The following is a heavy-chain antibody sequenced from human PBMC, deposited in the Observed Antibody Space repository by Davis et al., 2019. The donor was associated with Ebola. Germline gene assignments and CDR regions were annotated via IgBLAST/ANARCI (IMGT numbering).Heavy chain of an antibody. CDR1: GFIFSSYT. Sequence: GRSLRPSCAPSGFIFSSYTMNCVRQAPGKGLEWVSDISSGGGAPYYADSVKVRFTTFRDNPKNPLYLKMNSLRADDTDVYYCEKQRGVGAIDYDYWGRGTVVTVSS. CDR3: EKQRGVGAIDYDY. D-gene: IGHD1-26*01. J-gene: IGHJ4*02. CDR2: ISSGGGAP. V-gene: IGHV3-23*01.